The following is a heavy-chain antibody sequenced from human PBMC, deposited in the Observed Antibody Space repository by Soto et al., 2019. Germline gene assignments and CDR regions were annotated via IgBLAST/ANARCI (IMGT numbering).Heavy chain of an antibody. J-gene: IGHJ4*02. CDR2: IYYSGST. Sequence: PXXTLSLPCTVSGGSVISGSYYWSFNRQPPGKGLEWIGYIYYSGSTNYNPSLKSRVTISVDTSKNQFSLKLSSVTAEDTAVYYCARGYYDILTGYFVDYWGQGTLVTVSS. CDR1: GGSVISGSYY. D-gene: IGHD3-9*01. CDR3: ARGYYDILTGYFVDY. V-gene: IGHV4-61*01.